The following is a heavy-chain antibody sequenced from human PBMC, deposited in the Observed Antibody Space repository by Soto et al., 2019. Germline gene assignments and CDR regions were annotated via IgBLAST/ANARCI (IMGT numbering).Heavy chain of an antibody. CDR2: ITTYDGTA. D-gene: IGHD4-17*01. V-gene: IGHV3-49*04. J-gene: IGHJ4*02. Sequence: GSLRLSCTVSGFTFFDYALSFVRHAPFKGLEWVVFITTYDGTAEYAASLKGRFTISRDDSKSIAFLQMNSLKTEDTAMYYCTRLNSFYGEYWAHSDYWGQGTLVTVSS. CDR3: TRLNSFYGEYWAHSDY. CDR1: GFTFFDYA.